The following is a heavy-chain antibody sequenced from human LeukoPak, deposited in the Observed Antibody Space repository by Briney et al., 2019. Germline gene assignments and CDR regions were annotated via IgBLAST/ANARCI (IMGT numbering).Heavy chain of an antibody. CDR3: ARDSLVRGVPGGVYNWFDP. Sequence: PSETLSLTCTVSGYSISSGHYWGWIRQPPGKGLEWIGSMYHSGSTYYNPPLKSRVTISEDTSKNQFSLKLRSVTAADTAVYYCARDSLVRGVPGGVYNWFDPWGQGTLVTVSS. V-gene: IGHV4-38-2*02. CDR2: MYHSGST. CDR1: GYSISSGHY. J-gene: IGHJ5*02. D-gene: IGHD3-10*01.